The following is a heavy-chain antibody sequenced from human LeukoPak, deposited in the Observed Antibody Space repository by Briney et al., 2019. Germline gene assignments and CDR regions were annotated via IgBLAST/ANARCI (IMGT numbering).Heavy chain of an antibody. Sequence: SETLSLTGTVSGGSISSGGYYWSWIRQHPGKSLEWIGYIYYSGSTYYNPSLKSRVTISVDTSKNQFSLKLSSVTAADTAVYYCARAKGKTGLSRYFDYWGQGTLVTVSS. V-gene: IGHV4-31*03. CDR1: GGSISSGGYY. CDR3: ARAKGKTGLSRYFDY. D-gene: IGHD3-16*01. J-gene: IGHJ4*02. CDR2: IYYSGST.